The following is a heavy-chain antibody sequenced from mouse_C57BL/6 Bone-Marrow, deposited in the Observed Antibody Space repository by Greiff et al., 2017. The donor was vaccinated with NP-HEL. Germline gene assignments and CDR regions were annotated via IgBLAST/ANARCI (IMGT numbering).Heavy chain of an antibody. V-gene: IGHV1-15*01. J-gene: IGHJ2*01. CDR1: GYTFPDYE. CDR2: IAPETGGT. Sequence: LVESGAELVRPGASVTLSCKASGYTFPDYEMHWVKQTPVHGLEWIGAIAPETGGTAYNQKFKGKAILTADKSSSTAYMERRSLTSEDSDVYYCTRSITTVVGDYWGQGTTLTVSS. CDR3: TRSITTVVGDY. D-gene: IGHD1-1*01.